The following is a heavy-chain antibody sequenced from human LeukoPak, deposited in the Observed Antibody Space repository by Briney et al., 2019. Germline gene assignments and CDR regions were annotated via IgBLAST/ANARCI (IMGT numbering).Heavy chain of an antibody. V-gene: IGHV3-7*01. J-gene: IGHJ1*01. D-gene: IGHD3-22*01. CDR3: ARGSSGYYCDHFQT. Sequence: GGSLRLSCAASGFTFSNFWMTWVRQAPGKGLEWVADIKQDGIEKYYVDSVEGRFTVSRDKTKNSLFLQMHSLRAEHTAVYYCARGSSGYYCDHFQTWGQGSLVTVSS. CDR2: IKQDGIEK. CDR1: GFTFSNFW.